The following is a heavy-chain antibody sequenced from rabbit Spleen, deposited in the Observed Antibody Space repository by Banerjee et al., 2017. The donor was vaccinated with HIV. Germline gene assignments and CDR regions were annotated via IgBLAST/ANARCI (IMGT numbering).Heavy chain of an antibody. CDR2: IDSGSSGFP. J-gene: IGHJ6*01. CDR1: GVSFSSSSY. Sequence: QSLEESGGDLVKPGASLTLTCTASGVSFSSSSYMCWVRQAPGKGLEWIACIDSGSSGFPYFATWAKGRFTCSKTSSTTVTLQVTRLTAADTATYFCARDTSSSFSSYGMDLWGPGTLVTVS. CDR3: ARDTSSSFSSYGMDL. D-gene: IGHD1-1*01. V-gene: IGHV1S40*01.